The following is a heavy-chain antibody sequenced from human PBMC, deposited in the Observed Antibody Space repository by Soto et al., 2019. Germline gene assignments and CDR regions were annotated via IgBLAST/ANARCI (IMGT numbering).Heavy chain of an antibody. D-gene: IGHD3-16*01. Sequence: EVQLLESGGGLVQPGGALRLSCATSGFSFSNYAMTWVRQAPGKGLEWVSGISRSGDDNYYTDSVKGRVTISRDNSQSTLYLQMNRLRVEDAALYFCAKALSMRAYQTPDFDYWGQGTLVTVSS. J-gene: IGHJ4*02. CDR3: AKALSMRAYQTPDFDY. V-gene: IGHV3-23*01. CDR2: ISRSGDDN. CDR1: GFSFSNYA.